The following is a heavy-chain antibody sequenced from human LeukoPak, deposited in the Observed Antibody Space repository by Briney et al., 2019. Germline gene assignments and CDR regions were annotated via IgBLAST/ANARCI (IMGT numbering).Heavy chain of an antibody. D-gene: IGHD2-15*01. V-gene: IGHV3-74*01. J-gene: IGHJ5*02. CDR1: GFTFSSYW. Sequence: GGSLRLSCAASGFTFSSYWMHWVRQPPGKGLVWVSRINSDGSTTYYADSVKGRFTISRDNAENTLYLQMNSLRVEDTAVYYCTRRVSATRWFDPWGQGTLVTVSS. CDR3: TRRVSATRWFDP. CDR2: INSDGSTT.